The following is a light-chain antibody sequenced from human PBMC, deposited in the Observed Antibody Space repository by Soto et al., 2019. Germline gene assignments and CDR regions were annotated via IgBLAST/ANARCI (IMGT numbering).Light chain of an antibody. CDR1: QSVNSN. J-gene: IGKJ5*01. V-gene: IGKV3-15*01. Sequence: EIVLTQSPGTLSSSPGERATLFCRASQSVNSNYLAWYQQKPGQAPRPLIHGTSTRATGIPARFSGSGSGTEFILTISSVESEDFAIYYCQQHNDWPTFGQGTRREIK. CDR2: GTS. CDR3: QQHNDWPT.